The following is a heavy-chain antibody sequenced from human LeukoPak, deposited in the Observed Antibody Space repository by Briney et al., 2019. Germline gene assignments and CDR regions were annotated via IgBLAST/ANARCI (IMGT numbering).Heavy chain of an antibody. Sequence: PAGGSLRLSCVTSGFAFSNYAMSWVRQAPGKGLEWVAAITASGGSTFHADSVKGRFTISRDNSIDTLYLQMNSLRAEDTAVYYCAKDRSTVVTHFDYWGQGTLVTVSS. J-gene: IGHJ4*02. CDR1: GFAFSNYA. CDR2: ITASGGST. D-gene: IGHD4-23*01. V-gene: IGHV3-23*01. CDR3: AKDRSTVVTHFDY.